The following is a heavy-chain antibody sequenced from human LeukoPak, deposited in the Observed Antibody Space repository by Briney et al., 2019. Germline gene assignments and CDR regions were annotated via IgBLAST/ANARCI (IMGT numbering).Heavy chain of an antibody. CDR2: ISAYNGNT. CDR1: GYTFTSYG. CDR3: ARGRGISWFGELFAGYFDY. J-gene: IGHJ4*02. Sequence: ASVKVSCKASGYTFTSYGISWVRHAPGQRLEWMGWISAYNGNTNYAQKLQGRVTMTTDTSTSTAYMELRSLRSDDTAVYYCARGRGISWFGELFAGYFDYWGQGTLVTVSS. V-gene: IGHV1-18*01. D-gene: IGHD3-10*01.